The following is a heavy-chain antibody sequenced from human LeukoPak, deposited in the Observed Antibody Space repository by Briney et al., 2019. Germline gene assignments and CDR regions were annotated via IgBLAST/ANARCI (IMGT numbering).Heavy chain of an antibody. CDR2: INPNSGGT. CDR3: ARELGYGDYDEGLPGDV. J-gene: IGHJ6*02. D-gene: IGHD4-17*01. CDR1: GYTFTGYY. V-gene: IGHV1-2*02. Sequence: ASVKVSCKASGYTFTGYYMHWVRQAPGQGLEWMGWINPNSGGTNYAQKFQGRVTMTRDTSISTAYMELSRLRSDDTAVYYCARELGYGDYDEGLPGDVWGQGTTVTVSS.